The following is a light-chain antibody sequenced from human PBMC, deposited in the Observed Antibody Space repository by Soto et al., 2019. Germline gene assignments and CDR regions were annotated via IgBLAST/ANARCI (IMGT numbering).Light chain of an antibody. CDR1: QSISSTF. J-gene: IGKJ4*01. V-gene: IGKV3-20*01. CDR3: QHYGSSPPLT. Sequence: EFVLTQSPGTLSLSPGDRATLSCRASQSISSTFLAWYQQKPGQPPRLLIYGASTRATGIPDRFSGSGSGTDFTLIISRLKPEDLAVYYCQHYGSSPPLTFGGGTKVEI. CDR2: GAS.